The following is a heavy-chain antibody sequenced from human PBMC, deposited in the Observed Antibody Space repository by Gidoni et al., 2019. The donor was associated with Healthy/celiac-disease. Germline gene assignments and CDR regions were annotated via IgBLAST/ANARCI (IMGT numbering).Heavy chain of an antibody. J-gene: IGHJ6*03. CDR3: ARRHYFYYYMDV. Sequence: QLQLQESGPGLVKPSETLSLTCTVSGGSIGSSSYYWGWIRQPPGKGLEWIGSIYYSGSTYYNPSLKSRVTISVDTSKNQFSLKLSSVTAADTAVYYCARRHYFYYYMDVWGKGTTVTVSS. D-gene: IGHD3-10*01. V-gene: IGHV4-39*01. CDR2: IYYSGST. CDR1: GGSIGSSSYY.